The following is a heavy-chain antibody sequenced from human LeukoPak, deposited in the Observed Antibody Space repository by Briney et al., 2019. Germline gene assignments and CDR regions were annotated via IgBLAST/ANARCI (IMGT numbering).Heavy chain of an antibody. CDR1: GYSFTSYW. D-gene: IGHD2-21*01. V-gene: IGHV5-51*01. CDR2: IYPGDSDT. J-gene: IGHJ4*02. CDR3: ARTSSEYCGGDCYFDY. Sequence: GESLKISCKGSGYSFTSYWIGRERQMPGKGLEWMGIIYPGDSDTRYSPSFQGQVTISADKSISTAYLQWSSLKASDTAMYYCARTSSEYCGGDCYFDYWGQGTLVTVSS.